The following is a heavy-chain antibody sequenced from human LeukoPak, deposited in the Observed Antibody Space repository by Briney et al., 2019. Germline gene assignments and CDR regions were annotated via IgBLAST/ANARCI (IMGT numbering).Heavy chain of an antibody. V-gene: IGHV1-8*03. Sequence: GASVKVSCKASGYTFTGSYMHWVRQATGQGLEWMGWVNPNSGNTGYAQKFQGRVTITRNNSISTVYMELSSLRSEDTAVYYCARRLGLRWDLQAFDIWGQGTMVTVPS. CDR1: GYTFTGSY. J-gene: IGHJ3*02. CDR3: ARRLGLRWDLQAFDI. D-gene: IGHD4-23*01. CDR2: VNPNSGNT.